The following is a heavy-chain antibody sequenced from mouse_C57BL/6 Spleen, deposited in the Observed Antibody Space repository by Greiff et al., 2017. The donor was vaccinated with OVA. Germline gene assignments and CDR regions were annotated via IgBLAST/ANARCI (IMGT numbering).Heavy chain of an antibody. D-gene: IGHD2-13*01. CDR1: GFNIQDYY. CDR3: AREGDYVPPFAY. J-gene: IGHJ3*01. Sequence: DVQLQESGAELVKPGASVQLSCTASGFNIQDYYMHWVKQRTEQGLEWIGRIDPEDGETKYAPQFQGKATITADTSSNTAYLQLSSLTSADTAVYYCAREGDYVPPFAYWGQGTLVTVSA. CDR2: IDPEDGET. V-gene: IGHV14-2*01.